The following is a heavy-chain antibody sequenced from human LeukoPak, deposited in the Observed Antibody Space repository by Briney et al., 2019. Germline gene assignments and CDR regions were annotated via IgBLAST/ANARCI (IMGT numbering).Heavy chain of an antibody. D-gene: IGHD5-18*01. J-gene: IGHJ4*02. CDR2: TSSSSSYI. CDR3: ARRWYSYGSYYFDY. V-gene: IGHV3-21*01. Sequence: GGSLRLSCAASGFTFSSYSMNWVRQAPGKGLEWVSSTSSSSSYIYYADSVKGRFTISRDNAKNSLYLQMNSLRAEDTAVYYCARRWYSYGSYYFDYWGQGTLVTVSS. CDR1: GFTFSSYS.